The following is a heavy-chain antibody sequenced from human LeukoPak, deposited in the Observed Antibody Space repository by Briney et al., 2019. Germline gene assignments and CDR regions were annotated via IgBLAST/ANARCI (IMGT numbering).Heavy chain of an antibody. V-gene: IGHV1-2*04. D-gene: IGHD6-13*01. CDR3: ARRIAALGVDAFDM. J-gene: IGHJ3*02. Sequence: ASVKVSCKASAYTFTDYFIHWVRQAPGQGLEWMGWINPNSGDTNHAQNFQGWVTMTRDTSINIAYMELSRLRSDDTAVYYCARRIAALGVDAFDMWGQGTMVTVSS. CDR1: AYTFTDYF. CDR2: INPNSGDT.